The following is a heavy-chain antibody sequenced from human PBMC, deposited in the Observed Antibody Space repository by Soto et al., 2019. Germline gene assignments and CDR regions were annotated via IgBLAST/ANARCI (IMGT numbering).Heavy chain of an antibody. J-gene: IGHJ5*02. CDR3: ARVGVYSSSWYLKGNNWFDP. Sequence: SETLSLTCAFYGGSFSGYYWIWIRQPPGKGLEWIGEINHSGSTNYNPSLKSRVTISVDTSKNQFSLKLSSVTAADTAVYYCARVGVYSSSWYLKGNNWFDPWGQGTLVTVSS. V-gene: IGHV4-34*01. D-gene: IGHD6-13*01. CDR2: INHSGST. CDR1: GGSFSGYY.